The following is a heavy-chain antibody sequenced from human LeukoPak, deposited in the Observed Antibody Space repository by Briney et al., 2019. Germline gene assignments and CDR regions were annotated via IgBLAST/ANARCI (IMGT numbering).Heavy chain of an antibody. CDR1: GFTFSSHA. V-gene: IGHV3-48*01. J-gene: IGHJ4*02. CDR2: ISSSSNTI. CDR3: ATDSSGYKSFDY. D-gene: IGHD3-22*01. Sequence: GGSLRLSCAASGFTFSSHAMSWVRQAPRKGLEWVSYISSSSNTIYYADSVKGRFTISRDNAKNSLYLQMDSLRAEDTAVYYCATDSSGYKSFDYWGQGTLVTVSS.